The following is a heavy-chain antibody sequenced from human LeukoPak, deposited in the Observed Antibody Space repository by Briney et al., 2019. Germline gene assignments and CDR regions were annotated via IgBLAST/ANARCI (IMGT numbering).Heavy chain of an antibody. D-gene: IGHD5-12*01. CDR3: ARARVATISGVFDY. CDR1: GYTFTSYY. CDR2: IKPSGGST. V-gene: IGHV1-46*01. J-gene: IGHJ4*02. Sequence: ASVKVSCKASGYTFTSYYMYWVRHAPRQGLEWMGIIKPSGGSTSYAQKFQGRVTMTRDMSTSTVYMELSSLRSEDTAVYYCARARVATISGVFDYWGQGTLVTVSS.